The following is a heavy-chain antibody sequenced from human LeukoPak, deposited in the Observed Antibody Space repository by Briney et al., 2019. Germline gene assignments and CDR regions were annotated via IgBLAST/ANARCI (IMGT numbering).Heavy chain of an antibody. CDR3: ARGKTEIGY. V-gene: IGHV1-2*02. Sequence: ASVKVSCKASGYTFTSFGISWVRQAPGQGLEWMGWINPNSGGTNYAQKFQGRVTMTRDTSISTAYMELSRLRSDDTAVYYCARGKTEIGYWGQGTLVTVSS. D-gene: IGHD5-24*01. CDR2: INPNSGGT. CDR1: GYTFTSFG. J-gene: IGHJ4*02.